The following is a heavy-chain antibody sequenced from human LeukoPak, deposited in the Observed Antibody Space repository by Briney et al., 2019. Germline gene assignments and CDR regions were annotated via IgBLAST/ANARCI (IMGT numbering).Heavy chain of an antibody. D-gene: IGHD6-19*01. CDR2: INPSGGST. CDR3: AREKQWLSSGGDAFDI. CDR1: GYTFTSYY. V-gene: IGHV1-46*01. Sequence: ASVKVSCKASGYTFTSYYMHWVRQAPGQGLEWMGIINPSGGSTSYAQKFQGRVTMTRDTSTSTVYMELSSLRSEDTAVYYCAREKQWLSSGGDAFDIWGQGTMVTVPS. J-gene: IGHJ3*02.